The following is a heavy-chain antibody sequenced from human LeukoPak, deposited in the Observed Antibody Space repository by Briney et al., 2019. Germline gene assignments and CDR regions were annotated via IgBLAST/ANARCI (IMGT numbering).Heavy chain of an antibody. D-gene: IGHD4-17*01. CDR3: ARDKSGTLGDYDAFDI. J-gene: IGHJ3*02. CDR2: ISSSTTYT. CDR1: GFTFSDYY. Sequence: PWGSLSLSCAASGFTFSDYYMSWLRQAPGKGMEWISYISSSTTYTNYADSVKGRFTISRDNAKNSLFLQMNSLRAEDTAVYYCARDKSGTLGDYDAFDIWGQGTMVTVSS. V-gene: IGHV3-11*06.